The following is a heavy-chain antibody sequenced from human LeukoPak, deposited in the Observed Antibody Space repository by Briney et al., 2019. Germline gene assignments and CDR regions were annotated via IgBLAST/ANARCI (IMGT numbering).Heavy chain of an antibody. CDR2: INSDGSEG. Sequence: AGGSLRLSCAVSGFTFSGFWMSWSRQAPGKGLEWVASINSDGSEGYYADVVKGRFTISRDNAKNSLYLQINSLRAEDTAVYYCARSSYSGSSSVWGQGTMVTVSS. J-gene: IGHJ3*01. V-gene: IGHV3-7*03. CDR3: ARSSYSGSSSV. D-gene: IGHD6-6*01. CDR1: GFTFSGFW.